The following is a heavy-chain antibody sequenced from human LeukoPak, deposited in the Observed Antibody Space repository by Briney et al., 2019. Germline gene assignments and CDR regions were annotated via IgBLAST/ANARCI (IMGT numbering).Heavy chain of an antibody. CDR1: GYTFINYG. Sequence: ASVKVSCKASGYTFINYGLSWVRQAPGQGLEWMGWISVYNGNTNYAQNVQGRVTITADQSTTTADMELSSLRSEDTAIYYCVRADPTDGYSVFDYWGQGALVTVSS. CDR2: ISVYNGNT. V-gene: IGHV1-18*01. CDR3: VRADPTDGYSVFDY. J-gene: IGHJ4*02. D-gene: IGHD5-24*01.